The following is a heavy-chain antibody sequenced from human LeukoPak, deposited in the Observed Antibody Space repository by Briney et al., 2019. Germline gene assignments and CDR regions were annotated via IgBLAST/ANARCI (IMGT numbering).Heavy chain of an antibody. J-gene: IGHJ5*02. Sequence: SVKVSCKASGGTFSSYAISWVRQAPGQGLEWMGRIIPIFGTANYAQKFQGRVTITTDESTSTAYMELSSLRSEDTAVYYCARKGYCTNGVCYPSNWFDPWSQGTLVTVSS. CDR3: ARKGYCTNGVCYPSNWFDP. D-gene: IGHD2-8*01. V-gene: IGHV1-69*05. CDR2: IIPIFGTA. CDR1: GGTFSSYA.